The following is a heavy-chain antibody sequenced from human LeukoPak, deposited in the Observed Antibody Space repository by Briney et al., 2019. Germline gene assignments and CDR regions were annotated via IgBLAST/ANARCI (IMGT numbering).Heavy chain of an antibody. CDR2: ISGSGDST. J-gene: IGHJ4*02. Sequence: GGSLRLSCAVSGFTLSIYGMSWVRQAPGKVLEWVSGISGSGDSTYYADSVKGRFTISRDSSKNTLYLQMNSLRAEDTAIYFCAARTGRAPIYFDYWGQGTLVTVSS. CDR3: AARTGRAPIYFDY. V-gene: IGHV3-23*01. D-gene: IGHD3-10*01. CDR1: GFTLSIYG.